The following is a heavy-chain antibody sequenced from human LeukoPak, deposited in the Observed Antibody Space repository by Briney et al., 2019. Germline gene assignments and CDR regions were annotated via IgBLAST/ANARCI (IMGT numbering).Heavy chain of an antibody. Sequence: GGSLRLSCAASGYTFTDYGMHWVRQAPGKGLEWVTFIRYDGTIKYYSDSVKGRLAISRDNSQNTLFLQMNSLRPEDTAVYYCAKEGTASKPSDLDYWGQGTLVTVSS. J-gene: IGHJ4*02. CDR1: GYTFTDYG. V-gene: IGHV3-30*02. CDR3: AKEGTASKPSDLDY. CDR2: IRYDGTIK. D-gene: IGHD1/OR15-1a*01.